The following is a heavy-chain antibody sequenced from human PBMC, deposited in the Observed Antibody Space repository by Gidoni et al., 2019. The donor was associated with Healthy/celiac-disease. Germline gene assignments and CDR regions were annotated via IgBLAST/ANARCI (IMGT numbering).Heavy chain of an antibody. CDR2: IIPILGTA. J-gene: IGHJ6*02. CDR3: ARAVLCSSTSCYELGLINYYYGMDV. CDR1: GGTFSSYA. D-gene: IGHD2-2*01. V-gene: IGHV1-69*06. Sequence: HVQLVQSGAEVKKPGSSVTVSCTASGGTFSSYALSWLRQSPGQGLEWLGGIIPILGTANYAHTVQGRVTITADKSTSTDDMERSSLRSEDTAVYYCARAVLCSSTSCYELGLINYYYGMDVWGQGTTVTV.